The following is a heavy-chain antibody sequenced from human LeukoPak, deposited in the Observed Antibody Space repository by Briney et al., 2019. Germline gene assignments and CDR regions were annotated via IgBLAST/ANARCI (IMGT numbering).Heavy chain of an antibody. J-gene: IGHJ5*02. CDR2: IYYSGST. D-gene: IGHD6-13*01. V-gene: IGHV4-59*01. CDR1: GGSISGYY. Sequence: PSETLSLTCTVSGGSISGYYWSWIRQPPGKGLEWIGSIYYSGSTNYNPSLKSRVTISVDTSKNKFSLKLSSVTAADTAVYYCARQEQQLIYNWFDPWGQGTLVTVSS. CDR3: ARQEQQLIYNWFDP.